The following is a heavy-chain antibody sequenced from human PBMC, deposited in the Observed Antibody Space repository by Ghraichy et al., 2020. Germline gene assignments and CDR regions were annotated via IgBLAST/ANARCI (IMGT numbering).Heavy chain of an antibody. V-gene: IGHV4-59*01. Sequence: SETLSLTCTVSGGSISSYYWSWIRQPPGKGLEWIGYIYYSGSINYNPSLKSRVTISVDTSKNQFSLKLSSVTAADTAVYYCARAVRGSWSTYYYYYMDVWGKGTTVTVSS. CDR3: ARAVRGSWSTYYYYYMDV. D-gene: IGHD6-13*01. CDR1: GGSISSYY. CDR2: IYYSGSI. J-gene: IGHJ6*03.